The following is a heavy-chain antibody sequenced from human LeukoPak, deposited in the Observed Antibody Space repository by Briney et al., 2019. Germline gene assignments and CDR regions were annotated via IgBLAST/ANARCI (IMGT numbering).Heavy chain of an antibody. CDR3: ARHGGSREYFDY. CDR1: GGSISSYY. Sequence: SEALSLTCTVSGGSISSYYWSWIRQPPGKGLEWIGYIYYSGRTNYNPSLKSRVTMSVDTSKTQFSLKLSSVTAADTAVYYCARHGGSREYFDYWGQGTLVTVSS. V-gene: IGHV4-59*01. CDR2: IYYSGRT. J-gene: IGHJ4*02. D-gene: IGHD1-26*01.